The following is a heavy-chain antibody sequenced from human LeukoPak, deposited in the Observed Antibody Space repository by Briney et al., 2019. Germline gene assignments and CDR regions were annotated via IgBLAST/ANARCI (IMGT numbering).Heavy chain of an antibody. CDR1: GGTFSSYA. J-gene: IGHJ5*02. Sequence: SVKVSCKASGGTFSSYAISWVRQAPGQGLEWMGGIIPIFGTANYAQKFQGRVTITADESTSTAYMELSSLRSQDTAVYYCTVSYDYGDENWFDPWGQGTLVTVSS. D-gene: IGHD4-17*01. CDR2: IIPIFGTA. V-gene: IGHV1-69*13. CDR3: TVSYDYGDENWFDP.